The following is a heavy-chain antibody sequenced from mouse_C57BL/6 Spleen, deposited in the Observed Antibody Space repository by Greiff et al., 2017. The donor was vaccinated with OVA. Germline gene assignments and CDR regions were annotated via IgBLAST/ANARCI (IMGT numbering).Heavy chain of an antibody. J-gene: IGHJ4*01. V-gene: IGHV1-64*01. D-gene: IGHD3-2*02. Sequence: VQLQQPGAELVKPGASVKLSCKASDYTFTSYWMHWVKQRPGQGLEWIGMIHPNSGSTNYNEKFKSKATLTVDKSSSTAYMQLSSLTSEDSAVYYCARSGQLRLHYAMDYWGQGTSVTVSS. CDR3: ARSGQLRLHYAMDY. CDR1: DYTFTSYW. CDR2: IHPNSGST.